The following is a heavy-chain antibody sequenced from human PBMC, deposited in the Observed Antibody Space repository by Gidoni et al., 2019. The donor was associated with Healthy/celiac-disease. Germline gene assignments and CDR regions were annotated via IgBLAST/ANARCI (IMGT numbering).Heavy chain of an antibody. J-gene: IGHJ4*02. CDR2: ISYDGSNK. V-gene: IGHV3-30*18. D-gene: IGHD6-19*01. CDR3: AKDLDSSGWSSFFLENYFDY. Sequence: HWVRQAPGKGLEWVAVISYDGSNKYYADSVKGRFTISRDNSKNTLYLQMNSLRAEDTAVYYCAKDLDSSGWSSFFLENYFDYWGQGTLVTVSS.